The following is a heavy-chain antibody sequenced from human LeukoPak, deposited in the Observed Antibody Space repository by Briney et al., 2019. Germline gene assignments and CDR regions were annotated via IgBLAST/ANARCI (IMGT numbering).Heavy chain of an antibody. J-gene: IGHJ4*02. Sequence: GGSLRLSCAASGFTFDDYAMHWVRQAPGKGLEWVSLISWDGGSTYYADSVKGRFTISRDNSKNSLYLQMNSLRAEDTALYYCAKDLGYCSGGSCYHWIFDYWGQGTLVTVSS. CDR3: AKDLGYCSGGSCYHWIFDY. CDR1: GFTFDDYA. V-gene: IGHV3-43D*03. D-gene: IGHD2-15*01. CDR2: ISWDGGST.